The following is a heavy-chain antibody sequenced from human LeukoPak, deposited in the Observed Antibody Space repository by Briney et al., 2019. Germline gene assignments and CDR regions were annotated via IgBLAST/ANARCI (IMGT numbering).Heavy chain of an antibody. D-gene: IGHD3-10*01. CDR1: GGSFSGYY. CDR3: ARDRAFNWFDP. V-gene: IGHV4-59*01. CDR2: IYYSGST. J-gene: IGHJ5*02. Sequence: SETLSLTCAVYGGSFSGYYWSWIRQPPGKGLEWIGYIYYSGSTNYNPSLKSRVTISVDTSKNQFSLKLSSVTAADTAVYYCARDRAFNWFDPWGQGTLVTVSS.